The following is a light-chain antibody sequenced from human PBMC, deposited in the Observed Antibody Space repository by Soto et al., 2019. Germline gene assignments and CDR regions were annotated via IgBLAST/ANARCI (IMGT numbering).Light chain of an antibody. CDR2: AAS. V-gene: IGKV1-39*01. CDR3: QQSYSLFT. J-gene: IGKJ3*01. CDR1: QSISSY. Sequence: DIQMTQSPSSLSASVGDRVTITCRASQSISSYLNWYQQKPGKAPKLLIYAASSLQSGVPSRFSGSGSGTDFTLTISSLQPEDFATYYCQQSYSLFTFGPGTKVYIK.